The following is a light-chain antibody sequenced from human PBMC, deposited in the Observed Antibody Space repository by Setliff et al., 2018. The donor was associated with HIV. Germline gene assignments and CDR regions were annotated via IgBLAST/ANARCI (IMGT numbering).Light chain of an antibody. CDR3: SSYTKTASVYV. Sequence: QSALTQPASMSGSPGQSITISCTGSSDDVGGSNYVSWYQQHPGKAPKLIIYEVTVRPSGVSSRFSGSKSGNTASLTLSGLQTEDEADYHCSSYTKTASVYVFGSGTKGTVL. J-gene: IGLJ1*01. CDR1: SDDVGGSNY. V-gene: IGLV2-14*01. CDR2: EVT.